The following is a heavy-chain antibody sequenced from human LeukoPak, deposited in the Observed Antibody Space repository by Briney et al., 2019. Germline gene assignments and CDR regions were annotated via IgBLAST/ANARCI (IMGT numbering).Heavy chain of an antibody. V-gene: IGHV4-59*01. CDR3: ARGPYGIDY. CDR2: IYYSGST. Sequence: SGTLSLTCTVSGGSINSYYWSWIRQPPGKGLEWIGYIYYSGSTNYNPSLKSRVTMSVDTSKNHFSLKLSSVTAADTAVYYCARGPYGIDYWGQGTLVTVSS. CDR1: GGSINSYY. D-gene: IGHD3-10*01. J-gene: IGHJ4*02.